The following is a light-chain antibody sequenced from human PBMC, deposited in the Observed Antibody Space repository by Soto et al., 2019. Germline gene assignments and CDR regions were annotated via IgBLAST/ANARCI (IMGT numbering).Light chain of an antibody. CDR3: QQYGSSPPWT. CDR1: QSVSSSY. V-gene: IGKV3-20*01. J-gene: IGKJ1*01. CDR2: GAS. Sequence: ELVLTQSPGTLSLSPGERATLSCRASQSVSSSYLAWYQQKPGQAPRLLIYGASSRATGIPDRFSGSGSGTDFTLTISRLEPEDFAVYYCQQYGSSPPWTFGQWTKVDSK.